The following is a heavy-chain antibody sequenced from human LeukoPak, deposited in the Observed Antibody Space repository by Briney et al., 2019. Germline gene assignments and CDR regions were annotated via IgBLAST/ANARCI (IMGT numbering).Heavy chain of an antibody. V-gene: IGHV4-30-4*07. Sequence: SETLSLTCAVSGGSISGGGYSWSWIRQPPGKGLEWIGYIYYSGSTYYNPSLKSRVTISVDTSKNQFSLKLSSVTAADTAVYYCARDSKGFFDYWGQGTLVTVSS. CDR1: GGSISGGGYS. CDR2: IYYSGST. J-gene: IGHJ4*02. CDR3: ARDSKGFFDY.